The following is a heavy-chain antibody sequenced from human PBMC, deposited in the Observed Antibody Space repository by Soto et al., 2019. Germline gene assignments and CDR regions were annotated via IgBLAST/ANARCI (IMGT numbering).Heavy chain of an antibody. CDR2: IWYDGRKE. CDR3: ARERFPPPDHFDL. CDR1: GFTFKSYG. Sequence: PGGSLRLSCAAFGFTFKSYGMHWVRQAPGQGLEWVASIWYDGRKEYYLDSVKGRFSISRDNSNNVLSLQMNSLTAEDTGLYYCARERFPPPDHFDLWGQGTRVTVSS. D-gene: IGHD2-21*01. V-gene: IGHV3-33*01. J-gene: IGHJ3*01.